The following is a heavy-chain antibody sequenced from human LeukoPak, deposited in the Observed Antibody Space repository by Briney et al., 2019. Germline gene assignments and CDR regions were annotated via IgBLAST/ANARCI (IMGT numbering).Heavy chain of an antibody. V-gene: IGHV3-23*01. J-gene: IGHJ4*02. CDR3: AKFYDILTGYYNLGFDY. D-gene: IGHD3-9*01. CDR2: ISGSGGST. CDR1: GFTFSSYA. Sequence: GGSLRLSCAASGFTFSSYAMSWVRQAPGKGLEWVSAISGSGGSTYYADSVKGRFTISRDNSKNTLYLQMNSLRAEDTAVYYCAKFYDILTGYYNLGFDYWGQGTLVTVSS.